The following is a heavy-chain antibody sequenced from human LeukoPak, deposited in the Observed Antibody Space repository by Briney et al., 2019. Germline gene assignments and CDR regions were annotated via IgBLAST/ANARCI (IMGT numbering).Heavy chain of an antibody. CDR2: ISSSGSTI. CDR3: ARSGGELRSNYFDY. D-gene: IGHD3-10*01. CDR1: GFTFSSYE. Sequence: GGSLRLSCAASGFTFSSYEMNWVRQAPGKGLEWVSYISSSGSTIYYADSVKGRFTISRDNAKNSLYLQMNSLRAEDTAVYYCARSGGELRSNYFDYWGQGTLVTVSS. V-gene: IGHV3-48*03. J-gene: IGHJ4*02.